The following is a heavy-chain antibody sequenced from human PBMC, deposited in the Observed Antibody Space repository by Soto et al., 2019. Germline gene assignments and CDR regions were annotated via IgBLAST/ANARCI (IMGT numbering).Heavy chain of an antibody. J-gene: IGHJ1*01. CDR2: INPSGGST. Sequence: ASVKVSCKASGYTFTSYHMHWVRQAPGQGLEWMGIINPSGGSTSYAQKFQGRVTMTRDTSTSTVYMELSSLRAEDTAVYYCARDRVESGYPEYFQHWGQGTLVTVSS. CDR1: GYTFTSYH. CDR3: ARDRVESGYPEYFQH. D-gene: IGHD3-22*01. V-gene: IGHV1-46*01.